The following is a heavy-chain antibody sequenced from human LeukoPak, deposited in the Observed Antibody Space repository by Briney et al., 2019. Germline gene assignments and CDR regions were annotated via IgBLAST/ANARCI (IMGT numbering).Heavy chain of an antibody. V-gene: IGHV7-4-1*02. CDR3: ARGRPLLDS. CDR2: INTYTGKP. CDR1: GYTFTDHA. J-gene: IGHJ4*02. Sequence: ASVKVSCKTSGYTFTDHAMNWVRQAPGQGFQWMGWINTYTGKPTFAQGFTGRFVFSLDTSVNTAYLQISSLKADDTAVYYCARGRPLLDSWGPGTLLIVSS.